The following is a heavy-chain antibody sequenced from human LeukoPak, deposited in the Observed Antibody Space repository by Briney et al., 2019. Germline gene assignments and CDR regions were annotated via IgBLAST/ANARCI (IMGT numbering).Heavy chain of an antibody. CDR1: GFTFNNYA. V-gene: IGHV3-30*04. J-gene: IGHJ4*02. CDR2: ISYDGSNK. D-gene: IGHD1-26*01. Sequence: GGSLRLSCAASGFTFNNYAMHWVRQAPGKGLEWVAVISYDGSNKYYADSVKGRFTISRDKSKNTVCLQMNSLRAEDTAVYYCAKGPIVRFDYWGQGTLVTVSS. CDR3: AKGPIVRFDY.